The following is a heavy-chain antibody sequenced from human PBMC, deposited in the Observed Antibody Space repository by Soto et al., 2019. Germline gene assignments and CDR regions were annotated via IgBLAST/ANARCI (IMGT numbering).Heavy chain of an antibody. J-gene: IGHJ4*02. CDR1: GFTFSNYA. CDR3: AWSVASDY. V-gene: IGHV3-23*01. Sequence: EVQLLVSGGALVQPGGSLRLSCAASGFTFSNYAMTWVRQAPGKGLEWVSAISGSGDSTYYTDSVKGRFSISRDNSKNTRYLQMNSLRVEDTAVYFCAWSVASDYWGQGTLVTVSS. D-gene: IGHD2-15*01. CDR2: ISGSGDST.